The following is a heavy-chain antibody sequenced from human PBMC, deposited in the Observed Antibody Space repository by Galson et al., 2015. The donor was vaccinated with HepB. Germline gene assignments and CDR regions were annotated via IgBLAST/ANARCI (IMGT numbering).Heavy chain of an antibody. D-gene: IGHD3-10*01. V-gene: IGHV1-69-2*01. CDR3: AVTRGYYSGSGTYNNGWFDP. J-gene: IGHJ5*02. Sequence: VKVSCKVSGYTFNDYYMHWVQQAPGKGLEWMGLVDPEDGETIYAEKFQGRVTITADTSTDTASMELSSLRSEDTAVYYCAVTRGYYSGSGTYNNGWFDPWGQGTLVTVSS. CDR2: VDPEDGET. CDR1: GYTFNDYY.